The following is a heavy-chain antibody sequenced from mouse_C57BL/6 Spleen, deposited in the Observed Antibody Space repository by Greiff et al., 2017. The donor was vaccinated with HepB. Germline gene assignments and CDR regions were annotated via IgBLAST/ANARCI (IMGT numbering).Heavy chain of an antibody. CDR3: AEGMEYPYAMDY. Sequence: EVQLQQSGPELVKPGASVKMSCKASGYTFTDYNMHWVKQSHGKSLEWIGYINPNNGGTSYNQKFKGKATLTVNKSSSTAYMELRSLTSEDSAVYYWAEGMEYPYAMDYWGQGTSVTVSS. CDR1: GYTFTDYN. D-gene: IGHD5-1*01. CDR2: INPNNGGT. V-gene: IGHV1-22*01. J-gene: IGHJ4*01.